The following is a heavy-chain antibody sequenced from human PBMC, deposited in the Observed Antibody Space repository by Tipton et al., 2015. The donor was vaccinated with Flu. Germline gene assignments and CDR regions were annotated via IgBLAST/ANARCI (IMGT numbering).Heavy chain of an antibody. Sequence: TLSLTCTVSGGSISSYYWSWIRQPPGKGLEWIGYIYYSGSTNYNPSLKSRVTISVDTSKNQFSLKLSSVTAADTAVYYCARADSPYYYYYYMDVWGKGTTVTVSS. V-gene: IGHV4-59*01. CDR1: GGSISSYY. CDR2: IYYSGST. CDR3: ARADSPYYYYYYMDV. J-gene: IGHJ6*03. D-gene: IGHD2-15*01.